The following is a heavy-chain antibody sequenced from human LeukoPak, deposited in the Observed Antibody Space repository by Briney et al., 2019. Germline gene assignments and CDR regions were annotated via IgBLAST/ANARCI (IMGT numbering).Heavy chain of an antibody. V-gene: IGHV3-23*01. CDR3: AKDRYYDFWSGYSVWFDP. CDR2: ISGSGGST. Sequence: GGSLRLSCAASGFTFSSYAMSWVRQAPGKGLEWVSAISGSGGSTYYADSVKGRFTISRDNSKNTLYLQMNRLRAEDTAVYYCAKDRYYDFWSGYSVWFDPWGQGTLVTVSS. D-gene: IGHD3-3*01. CDR1: GFTFSSYA. J-gene: IGHJ5*02.